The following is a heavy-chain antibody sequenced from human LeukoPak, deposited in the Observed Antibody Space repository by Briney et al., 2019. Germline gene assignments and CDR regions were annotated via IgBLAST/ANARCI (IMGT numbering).Heavy chain of an antibody. Sequence: MSSETLSLTCTVSGGSISSGGYYWSWIRQPPGKGLEWIGYIYHSGSTYYNPSLKSRVTISVDTSKNQFSLKLSSVTAADTAVYYCARAGRIVGATIGYWGQGTLVTVSS. J-gene: IGHJ4*02. CDR2: IYHSGST. CDR3: ARAGRIVGATIGY. D-gene: IGHD1-26*01. CDR1: GGSISSGGYY. V-gene: IGHV4-30-2*01.